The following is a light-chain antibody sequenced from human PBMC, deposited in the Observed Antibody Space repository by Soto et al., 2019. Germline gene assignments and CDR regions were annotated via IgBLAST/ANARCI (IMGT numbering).Light chain of an antibody. CDR1: SGHSSYI. V-gene: IGLV4-60*02. CDR2: LEGSGSY. J-gene: IGLJ3*02. CDR3: ETWDSNTRV. Sequence: QPVLTQSSSASASLGSSVKLTCTLSSGHSSYIIAWHQQQPGKAPRYLMKLEGSGSYNKGSGGPDRFSGSSSGADRYLTISNLQFDDEADYYCETWDSNTRVFGGGTKLTVL.